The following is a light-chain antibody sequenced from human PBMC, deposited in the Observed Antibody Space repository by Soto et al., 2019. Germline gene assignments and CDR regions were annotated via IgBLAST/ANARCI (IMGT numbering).Light chain of an antibody. J-gene: IGKJ1*01. CDR1: QTISRW. CDR3: QQYAYYSWS. V-gene: IGKV1-5*03. CDR2: GVS. Sequence: DIQMPESPSTLSASVGDRVTITCRASQTISRWLAWYQQKPGKAPNLLISGVSSVESGITSRFSGSGSGTEFTLTISNLQPDDFATYYGQQYAYYSWSFGQGNKVESK.